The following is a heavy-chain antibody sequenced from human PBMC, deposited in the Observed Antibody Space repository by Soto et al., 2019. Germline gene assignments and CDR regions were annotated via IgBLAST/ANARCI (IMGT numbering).Heavy chain of an antibody. Sequence: ASVKVSCKASGYTFTSYAMHWVRQAPGQRLEWMGWINAGNGNTKYSQKFQGRVTITRDTSASTAYMELSSLRSEDTAVYYCARAAAGPWGDYYYYYGMDVWGQGTTVTVSS. CDR1: GYTFTSYA. CDR2: INAGNGNT. CDR3: ARAAAGPWGDYYYYYGMDV. J-gene: IGHJ6*02. V-gene: IGHV1-3*01. D-gene: IGHD6-13*01.